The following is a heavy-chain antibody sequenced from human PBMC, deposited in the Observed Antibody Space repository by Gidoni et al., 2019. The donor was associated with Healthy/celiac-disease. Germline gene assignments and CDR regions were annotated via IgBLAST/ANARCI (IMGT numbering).Heavy chain of an antibody. CDR3: ARHDDRYYYGMDV. D-gene: IGHD3-9*01. CDR2: IYYSGST. Sequence: SYYWGWIRQPPGKGLEWIGSIYYSGSTYYNPSLKSRVTISVDTSKNQFSLKLSSVTAADTAVYYCARHDDRYYYGMDVWGQGTTVTVSS. CDR1: SYY. J-gene: IGHJ6*02. V-gene: IGHV4-39*01.